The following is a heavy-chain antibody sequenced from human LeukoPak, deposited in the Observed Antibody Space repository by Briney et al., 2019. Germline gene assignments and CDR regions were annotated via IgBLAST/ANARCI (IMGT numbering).Heavy chain of an antibody. CDR2: IYQSGST. D-gene: IGHD3-10*02. J-gene: IGHJ4*02. CDR1: GGSFSGYF. V-gene: IGHV4-34*01. Sequence: SETLSLTCAVSGGSFSGYFWSWIRPPPGRGVEWIVQIYQSGSTNYNPPLLSRVTISGGTSKTQFSLQLNSVTAADTAIYYCAASDMFAEAFEHWGQGTRVTVSS. CDR3: AASDMFAEAFEH.